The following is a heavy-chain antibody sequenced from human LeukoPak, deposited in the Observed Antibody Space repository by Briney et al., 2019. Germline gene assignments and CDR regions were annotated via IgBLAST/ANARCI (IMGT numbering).Heavy chain of an antibody. CDR2: MSGGGDTT. V-gene: IGHV3-23*01. CDR1: GFTFNNYA. D-gene: IGHD6-13*01. Sequence: GVSLRLSCAASGFTFNNYAMSWVRQAPGKGLEWVSAMSGGGDTTYYADSVKGHFTISRDNSKNTLYLQMNSLRAEDTAVYYCARVYVSLGYFDYWGQGTLVTVSS. CDR3: ARVYVSLGYFDY. J-gene: IGHJ4*02.